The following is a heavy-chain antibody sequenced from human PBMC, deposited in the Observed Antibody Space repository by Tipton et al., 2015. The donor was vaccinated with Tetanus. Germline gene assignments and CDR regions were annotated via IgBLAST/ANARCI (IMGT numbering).Heavy chain of an antibody. CDR3: ATPPGGSADYYYGMDV. Sequence: TLSLTCTVSGGSISSGGYYWSWIRQHPGKGLEWIGYIYYSGSTYYNPSLKSRVTISVDTSKNQFSLKLSSVTAADTAVYYCATPPGGSADYYYGMDVWGQGTTVTVSS. D-gene: IGHD3-10*01. V-gene: IGHV4-31*03. J-gene: IGHJ6*02. CDR2: IYYSGST. CDR1: GGSISSGGYY.